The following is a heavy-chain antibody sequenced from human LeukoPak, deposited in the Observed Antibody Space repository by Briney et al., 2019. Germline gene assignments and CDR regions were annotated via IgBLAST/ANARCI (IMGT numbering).Heavy chain of an antibody. CDR2: ISYDGSNK. D-gene: IGHD4-17*01. CDR3: ARDLGMTTVTTGGYFDY. Sequence: AGGSLRPSCAASGFTFSSYAMHWVRQAPGKGLEWVAVISYDGSNKYYAGSVKGRFTISRDNSKNTLYLQMNSLRAEDTAVYYCARDLGMTTVTTGGYFDYWGQGTLVTVSS. V-gene: IGHV3-30-3*01. CDR1: GFTFSSYA. J-gene: IGHJ4*02.